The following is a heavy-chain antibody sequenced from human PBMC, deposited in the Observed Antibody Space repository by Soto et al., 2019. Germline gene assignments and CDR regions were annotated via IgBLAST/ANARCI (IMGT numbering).Heavy chain of an antibody. CDR2: IWYDGSNK. CDR1: GFTFSSYG. CDR3: ARDLLWFGESERHYYYYCGMDV. Sequence: PGGSLRLSCAASGFTFSSYGMHWVRQAPGKGLEWVAVIWYDGSNKYYADSVKGRFTISRDNSKNTLYLQMNSLRAEDTAVYYCARDLLWFGESERHYYYYCGMDVWGQGTTVTVSS. D-gene: IGHD3-10*01. V-gene: IGHV3-33*01. J-gene: IGHJ6*02.